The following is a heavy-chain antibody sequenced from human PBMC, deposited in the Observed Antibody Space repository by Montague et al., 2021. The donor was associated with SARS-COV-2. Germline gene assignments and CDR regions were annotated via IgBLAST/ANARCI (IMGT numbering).Heavy chain of an antibody. CDR3: ARSSGGYCSSTSCYAYYYYIDV. J-gene: IGHJ6*03. V-gene: IGHV4-61*02. D-gene: IGHD2-2*01. Sequence: TLSLTCTVYGGSISSGSYYWSWIRQPAGKGLEWIGRIYTSGSTNYNPSLKSRVTISVDTSKNQFSLKLSSVTAADTAVYYCARSSGGYCSSTSCYAYYYYIDVWGKGTTVTVSS. CDR1: GGSISSGSYY. CDR2: IYTSGST.